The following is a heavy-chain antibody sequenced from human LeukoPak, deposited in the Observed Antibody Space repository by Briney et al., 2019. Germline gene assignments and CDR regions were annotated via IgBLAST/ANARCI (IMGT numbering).Heavy chain of an antibody. D-gene: IGHD3-16*01. J-gene: IGHJ4*02. V-gene: IGHV3-74*03. CDR1: GFTFSDYW. CDR2: INEYGTT. Sequence: GGSLRLSCAASGFTFSDYWMYWVRQPPGEGLVWISNINEYGTTTYADSEKGRFTVSRDNAKNILYLQMNSLRAEDTAVYFCARVRGGNWGQGTLVTVSS. CDR3: ARVRGGN.